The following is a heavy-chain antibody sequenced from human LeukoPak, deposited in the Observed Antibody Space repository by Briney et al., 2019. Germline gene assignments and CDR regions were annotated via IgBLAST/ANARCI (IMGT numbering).Heavy chain of an antibody. D-gene: IGHD5-12*01. Sequence: ASVKVSCKASGYTFTGYYTHWVRQAPGQGLEWMGWINPNSGGTNYAQKFQGRVTMTRDTSISTAYMELSRLRSDDTAVYYCARVNGIVATTETDDWGQGTLVTVSS. CDR3: ARVNGIVATTETDD. J-gene: IGHJ4*02. CDR2: INPNSGGT. V-gene: IGHV1-2*02. CDR1: GYTFTGYY.